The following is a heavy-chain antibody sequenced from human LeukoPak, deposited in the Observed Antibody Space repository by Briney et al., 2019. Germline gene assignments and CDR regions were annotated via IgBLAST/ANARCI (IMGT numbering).Heavy chain of an antibody. D-gene: IGHD2-2*01. J-gene: IGHJ4*02. CDR1: GFTFSIHN. Sequence: GGSLRLSCAASGFTFSIHNMDWVRQAPGKGLEWISYINSGGDATHYADSVKGRFTISRDDAKNSLYMQMNSLTAEDTAVYYCAKLIGISCYAPNDYWGQGTLVTVSS. CDR2: INSGGDAT. V-gene: IGHV3-48*04. CDR3: AKLIGISCYAPNDY.